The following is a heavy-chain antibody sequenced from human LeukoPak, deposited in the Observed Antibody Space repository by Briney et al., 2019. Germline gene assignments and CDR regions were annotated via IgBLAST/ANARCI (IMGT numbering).Heavy chain of an antibody. V-gene: IGHV4-38-2*02. Sequence: SETLSLTCTVSGYSVSSGYYWGWIRQPPGKGLEWIGSMYHSGDTYYNPSLKSRVTISVDTSKNQFSLKLSSVTAADTAVYYCARNRVVGAPNFDYWGQGTLVTVFS. D-gene: IGHD1-26*01. CDR3: ARNRVVGAPNFDY. J-gene: IGHJ4*02. CDR2: MYHSGDT. CDR1: GYSVSSGYY.